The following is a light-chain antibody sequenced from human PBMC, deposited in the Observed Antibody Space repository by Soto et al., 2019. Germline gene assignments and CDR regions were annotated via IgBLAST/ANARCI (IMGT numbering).Light chain of an antibody. CDR2: DAS. CDR3: QQRSNWPPIT. CDR1: QSVSSY. V-gene: IGKV3-11*01. J-gene: IGKJ5*01. Sequence: EIVWTQSPGTLSLSPGERATLSCSASQSVSSYLAWYQQKPGQAPRLLIYDASNRATGIPARFSGSGSGTDFTLTISSLEPEDFAVYYCQQRSNWPPITFGQGTRLEIK.